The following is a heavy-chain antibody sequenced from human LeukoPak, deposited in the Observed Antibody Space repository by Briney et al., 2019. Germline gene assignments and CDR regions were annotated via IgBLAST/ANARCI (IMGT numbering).Heavy chain of an antibody. D-gene: IGHD3-10*01. CDR3: ARRPYYYDSGSPPHFDY. J-gene: IGHJ4*02. CDR2: ICYSGST. V-gene: IGHV4-39*01. Sequence: SETLSLTCTVSGDSISSNSFYWGWIRQPPGKGLEWIGSICYSGSTYYNPSLKSRVTISVDTSKNQFSLKLSSVTAADTAVYYCARRPYYYDSGSPPHFDYWGQGTLVAVSS. CDR1: GDSISSNSFY.